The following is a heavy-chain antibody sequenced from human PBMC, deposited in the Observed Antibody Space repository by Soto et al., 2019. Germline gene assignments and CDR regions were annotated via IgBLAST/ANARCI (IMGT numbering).Heavy chain of an antibody. CDR3: ARGGTTGTTGYVGGVYGMDV. Sequence: QVQLVQSGAEVKKPGSSVKVSSKASGGTFSSYTISWVRQAPGQGLEWMGRIIPILGIANYAQKFQGRVTITADKSTSTAYKERSSLRSEDRAVDYCARGGTTGTTGYVGGVYGMDVWGQGTTVTVS. CDR2: IIPILGIA. J-gene: IGHJ6*02. V-gene: IGHV1-69*02. CDR1: GGTFSSYT. D-gene: IGHD4-17*01.